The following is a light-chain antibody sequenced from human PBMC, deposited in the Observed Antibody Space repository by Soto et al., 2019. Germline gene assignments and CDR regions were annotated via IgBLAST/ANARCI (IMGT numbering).Light chain of an antibody. CDR2: GNY. J-gene: IGLJ1*01. Sequence: QSVLTQPPSVSGAPGQRVAISCTGSSSNVGAGYDVHWYQQLPGTAPKLLIYGNYNRPSGVPDRFSGSKSGTSASLAITGLQAEDEVDYYCQSYDNSLSNYVFGTGTKVTVL. CDR3: QSYDNSLSNYV. CDR1: SSNVGAGYD. V-gene: IGLV1-40*01.